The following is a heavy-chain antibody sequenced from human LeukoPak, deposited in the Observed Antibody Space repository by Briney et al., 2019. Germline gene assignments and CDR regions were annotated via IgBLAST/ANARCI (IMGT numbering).Heavy chain of an antibody. CDR2: IYYSGST. Sequence: PSETLSLTRTVSGGSIRSYDWSWVRQPPGKGLEWIGCIYYSGSTNYNPSLKSRVTISVDTSKNQFSLKLSSVTAADTAVYYCARHPHYYDSSGKAYYYYYMDVWGKGTTVTVSS. D-gene: IGHD3-22*01. CDR3: ARHPHYYDSSGKAYYYYYMDV. CDR1: GGSIRSYD. V-gene: IGHV4-59*01. J-gene: IGHJ6*03.